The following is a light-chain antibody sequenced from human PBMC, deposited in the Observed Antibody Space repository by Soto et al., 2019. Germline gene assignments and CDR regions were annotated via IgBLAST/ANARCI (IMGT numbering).Light chain of an antibody. V-gene: IGKV3-11*01. J-gene: IGKJ5*01. CDR2: DAS. Sequence: EIVLTQSPATLSLSPGERATLSCRASQSVSSYLAWYQQKPGQAPRLLIYDASNRATGIPAMFSGSGSGTDFTLTISSLEPEEFAVYYCQQRSNWPSITFGQGTRLEIK. CDR3: QQRSNWPSIT. CDR1: QSVSSY.